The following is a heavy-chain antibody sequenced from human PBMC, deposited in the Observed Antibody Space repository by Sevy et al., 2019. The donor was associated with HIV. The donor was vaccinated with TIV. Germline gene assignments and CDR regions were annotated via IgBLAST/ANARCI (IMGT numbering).Heavy chain of an antibody. CDR1: GYTFTGYY. V-gene: IGHV1-2*02. J-gene: IGHJ6*03. Sequence: ASVKVSCKASGYTFTGYYMHWVRQAPGQGLEWMGWINPNSGGTNYAQKFQGRVTMTRDTSISTAYMGLSRLRSDDTAVYYCATSRGYCGGDCYSPSGSLYYYYYYMDVWGKGTTVTVSS. CDR3: ATSRGYCGGDCYSPSGSLYYYYYYMDV. CDR2: INPNSGGT. D-gene: IGHD2-21*02.